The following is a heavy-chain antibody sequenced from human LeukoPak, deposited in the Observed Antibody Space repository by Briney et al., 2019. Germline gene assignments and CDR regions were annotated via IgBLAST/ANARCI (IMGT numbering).Heavy chain of an antibody. CDR1: GGSFSGYY. Sequence: PSETLSLTCAVYGGSFSGYYWSWIRQPPGKGLEWIGEINHSGSTNYNPSLKSRVTISVDTSKNQFSLKLSSVTAADTAVYYCAKGNGRYYKFLTGNNSDTNGRTFGAQGPTVPAPS. D-gene: IGHD3-9*01. CDR2: INHSGST. V-gene: IGHV4-34*01. J-gene: IGHJ6*02. CDR3: AKGNGRYYKFLTGNNSDTNGRTF.